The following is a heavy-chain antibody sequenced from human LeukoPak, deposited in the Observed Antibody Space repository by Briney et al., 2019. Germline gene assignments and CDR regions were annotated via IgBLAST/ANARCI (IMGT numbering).Heavy chain of an antibody. CDR2: ISSSSSYI. V-gene: IGHV3-21*01. Sequence: PGGSLRLSCAASGFTFSSYSMNWVRQAPGKGLEWVSSISSSSSYIYYADSVKGRFTISRDNAKNSLYLQMNSLRAEDTAVYYCARGLTNWYQVTGIDYWGQGTLVTVSS. J-gene: IGHJ4*02. CDR1: GFTFSSYS. CDR3: ARGLTNWYQVTGIDY. D-gene: IGHD7-27*01.